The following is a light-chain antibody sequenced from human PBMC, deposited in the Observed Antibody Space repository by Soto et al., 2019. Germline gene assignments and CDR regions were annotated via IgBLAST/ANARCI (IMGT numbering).Light chain of an antibody. J-gene: IGLJ1*01. CDR3: QSTDSSGTYRGV. CDR1: ALPRQY. Sequence: SYELTQAPSVSVSPGQTARITCSGDALPRQYGHWYQQKPGQAPVLVIYKDSERPSGIPERFSGSSSGTTLTLTISEVQAEDEADYYCQSTDSSGTYRGVFGTGTKVTVL. CDR2: KDS. V-gene: IGLV3-25*03.